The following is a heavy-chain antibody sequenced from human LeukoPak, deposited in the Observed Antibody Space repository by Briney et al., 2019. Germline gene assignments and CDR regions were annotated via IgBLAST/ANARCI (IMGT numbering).Heavy chain of an antibody. CDR1: GHTFTNYW. D-gene: IGHD3-10*01. CDR2: MYPGDSDT. V-gene: IGHV5-51*01. J-gene: IGHJ4*02. Sequence: GESLKISCRAAGHTFTNYWIGWVRQMPGKGLEWMGIMYPGDSDTRYSPSFQGQVTLSADKSISTAYLQWSSLKASDTAMYYCAASTYGSGAYVGFDSWGQGTLVTVSS. CDR3: AASTYGSGAYVGFDS.